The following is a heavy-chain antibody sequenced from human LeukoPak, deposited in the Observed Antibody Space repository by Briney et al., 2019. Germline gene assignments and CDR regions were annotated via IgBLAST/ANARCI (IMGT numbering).Heavy chain of an antibody. J-gene: IGHJ4*02. CDR1: GYTFRSYG. CDR3: ARALREYSSSWFSDF. Sequence: GASVKVSCRASGYTFRSYGISWVRQAPGQGLEWMGWISPYSGSTNYPQKFQGRVTVTTDTSTSTAYMELRSLRSDDTAVYFCARALREYSSSWFSDFWGQGTLATVSS. V-gene: IGHV1-18*01. CDR2: ISPYSGST. D-gene: IGHD6-13*01.